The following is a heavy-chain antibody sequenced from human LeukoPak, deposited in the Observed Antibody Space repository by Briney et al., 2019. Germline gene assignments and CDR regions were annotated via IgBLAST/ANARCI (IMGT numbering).Heavy chain of an antibody. D-gene: IGHD6-19*01. CDR1: GXTFSSYW. CDR3: AKDSVGVAGPDY. V-gene: IGHV3-74*01. Sequence: GGSLRLSCSASGXTFSSYWVHWVRQAPGKGLVWVSHINSDGSSTSYADSVKGRFTISRDNSKNTLYLQMNSLRAEDTAVYYCAKDSVGVAGPDYWGQGTLVTVSS. CDR2: INSDGSST. J-gene: IGHJ4*02.